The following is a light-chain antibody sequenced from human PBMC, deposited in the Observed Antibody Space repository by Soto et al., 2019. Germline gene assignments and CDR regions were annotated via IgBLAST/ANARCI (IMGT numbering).Light chain of an antibody. CDR3: QQRSNWPPFT. Sequence: EIVLTQSPATLSLSPGERATLSCRASQSVSSYLAWYQQKPGQAPRLLIYDVSKRATGIPARFSGSGSGTDFTLTISSLEPEDFAVYYCQQRSNWPPFTFGPGTKVDIK. V-gene: IGKV3-11*01. CDR1: QSVSSY. J-gene: IGKJ3*01. CDR2: DVS.